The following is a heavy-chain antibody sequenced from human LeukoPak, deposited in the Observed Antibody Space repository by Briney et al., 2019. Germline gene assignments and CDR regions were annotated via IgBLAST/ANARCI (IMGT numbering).Heavy chain of an antibody. D-gene: IGHD1-1*01. CDR2: INHSGST. CDR3: ARRSGWNDIPFDY. V-gene: IGHV4-39*07. Sequence: SETLSLTCTVSGGSISSSSYYWSWIRQPPGKGLEWIGEINHSGSTNYNPSLKSRVTISVDTSKNQFSLKLSSVTAADTAVYYCARRSGWNDIPFDYWGQGTLVTVSS. J-gene: IGHJ4*02. CDR1: GGSISSSSYY.